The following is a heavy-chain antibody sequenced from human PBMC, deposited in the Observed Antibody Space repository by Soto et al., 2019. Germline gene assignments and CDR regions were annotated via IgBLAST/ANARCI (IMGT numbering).Heavy chain of an antibody. D-gene: IGHD2-2*01. J-gene: IGHJ1*01. CDR2: IIPIFDSP. CDR1: GGTFSSYV. V-gene: IGHV1-69*06. Sequence: QVQLVQSGPEVKKPGSSVKVSCKASGGTFSSYVFSWVRQAPGQGLEGMGVIIPIFDSPDSAQTFPGRVTITADKSTSTAYMELGSLESEHTSVYYCARGVEWRGYCRNKVSWLHRWGQGTLVTVST. CDR3: ARGVEWRGYCRNKVSWLHR.